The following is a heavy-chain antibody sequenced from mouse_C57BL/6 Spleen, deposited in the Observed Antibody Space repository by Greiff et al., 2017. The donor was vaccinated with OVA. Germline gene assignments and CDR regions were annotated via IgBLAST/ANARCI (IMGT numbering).Heavy chain of an antibody. D-gene: IGHD1-1*01. J-gene: IGHJ2*01. CDR3: ARKGDSSLDY. CDR2: INPNYGIT. V-gene: IGHV1-39*01. Sequence: LVESGPELVKPGASVKISCKASGYSFTDYNMNWVKQSNGKSLEWIGVINPNYGITSYNQKFKGKATLTVDQSSSTAYMQLNSLTSEDSAVYYCARKGDSSLDYWGQGTTLTVSS. CDR1: GYSFTDYN.